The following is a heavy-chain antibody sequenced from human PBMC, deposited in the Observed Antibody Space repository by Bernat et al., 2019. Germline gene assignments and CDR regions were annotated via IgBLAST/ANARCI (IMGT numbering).Heavy chain of an antibody. CDR1: GFTFSSYA. CDR3: ATSSSGWYETDAFDI. J-gene: IGHJ3*02. CDR2: ISGSGGST. Sequence: EVQLLESGGGLVQPGGSLRLSCAASGFTFSSYAMSWVRQAPGKGLEWVSAISGSGGSTYSADSVKGRFTISRDNSKNTLYLQMNSLRAEDTAVYYCATSSSGWYETDAFDIWGQGTMVTVSS. D-gene: IGHD6-19*01. V-gene: IGHV3-23*01.